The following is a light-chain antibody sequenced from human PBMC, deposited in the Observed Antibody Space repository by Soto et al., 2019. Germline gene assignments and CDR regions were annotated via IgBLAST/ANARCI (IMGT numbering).Light chain of an antibody. Sequence: EIVLTQSPATLSLSPGERATLSCRASQSVGTFLAWYQHKPGQAPRLLIYDASNRATGVPARFSGSGSGTDFPLTISSLEPEDFAVYYCEQRSNWPRALSFGGGTKV. V-gene: IGKV3-11*01. CDR3: EQRSNWPRALS. CDR1: QSVGTF. J-gene: IGKJ4*01. CDR2: DAS.